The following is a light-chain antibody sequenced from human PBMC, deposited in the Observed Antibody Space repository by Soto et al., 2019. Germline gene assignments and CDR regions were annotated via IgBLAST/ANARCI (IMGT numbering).Light chain of an antibody. CDR2: EDN. CDR1: SGSIARNY. V-gene: IGLV6-57*04. Sequence: NFMLTQPHSVSESPGKTVTISCTRSSGSIARNYVQWYQQRPGSAPTTLIYEDNQRPSGVPDRFSGSIDSSSNSASLTISGLKTEDEADYYCQSYDSNNPVVFGGGTKLTVL. J-gene: IGLJ2*01. CDR3: QSYDSNNPVV.